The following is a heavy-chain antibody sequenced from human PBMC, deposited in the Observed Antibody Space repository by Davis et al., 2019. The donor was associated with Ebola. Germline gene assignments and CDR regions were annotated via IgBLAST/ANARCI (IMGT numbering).Heavy chain of an antibody. CDR3: ARREVVTTGDSFDP. J-gene: IGHJ5*02. D-gene: IGHD2-15*01. CDR1: GGSISGSY. V-gene: IGHV4-59*08. Sequence: PGGSLRLSCTVSGGSISGSYWSWIRQTPGKGLEWIGYIYYKGSTNYNPSLKSRVTISVDTSKNQLSLRLASVTAADTAVYYCARREVVTTGDSFDPWGQGRLVIVSS. CDR2: IYYKGST.